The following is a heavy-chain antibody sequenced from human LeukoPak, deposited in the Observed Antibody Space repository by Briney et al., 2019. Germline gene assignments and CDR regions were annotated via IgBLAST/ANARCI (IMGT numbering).Heavy chain of an antibody. J-gene: IGHJ3*02. D-gene: IGHD2-2*01. CDR3: ARAMRRAAMGAFDI. V-gene: IGHV3-48*01. CDR1: GFTFSSYT. CDR2: IGTSSTTI. Sequence: GGSLRLSCAASGFTFSSYTMNWVRQPPGKGLEWVSNIGTSSTTIYYADSVKGRFTISRDNAKNSLYLQMNSLRAEDTAVYYCARAMRRAAMGAFDIWGQGTMVTVSS.